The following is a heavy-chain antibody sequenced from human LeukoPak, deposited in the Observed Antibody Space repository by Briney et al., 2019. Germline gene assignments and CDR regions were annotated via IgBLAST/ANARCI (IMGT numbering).Heavy chain of an antibody. CDR1: GFTFSSYA. CDR2: ISGSGGST. J-gene: IGHJ4*02. CDR3: AKIYDSSGYFLDY. D-gene: IGHD3-22*01. V-gene: IGHV3-23*01. Sequence: PGGSLRLSCAASGFTFSSYAMSRVRQAPGKGLEWVSAISGSGGSTYYAGSVKGRFTISRDNSKNTLYLQMNSLRAEDTAVYYCAKIYDSSGYFLDYWGQGTLVTVSS.